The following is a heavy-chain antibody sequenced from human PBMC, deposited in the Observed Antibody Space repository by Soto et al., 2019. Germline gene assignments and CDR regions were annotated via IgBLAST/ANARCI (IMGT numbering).Heavy chain of an antibody. J-gene: IGHJ1*01. V-gene: IGHV3-33*01. Sequence: QVQLVESGGGVVQPGRSLRLSCAASGFTFSSYGMHWVRQAPGKGLELVAVIWYDGSNKYYADSVKGRFTISRDNSKNTLYLQMNSLRAEDTAVYYCARDSGLSAAAAPAEYFQHWGQGTLVTVSS. CDR2: IWYDGSNK. D-gene: IGHD6-13*01. CDR1: GFTFSSYG. CDR3: ARDSGLSAAAAPAEYFQH.